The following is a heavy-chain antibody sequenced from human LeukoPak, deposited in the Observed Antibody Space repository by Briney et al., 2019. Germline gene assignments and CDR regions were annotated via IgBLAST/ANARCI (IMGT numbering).Heavy chain of an antibody. Sequence: PGGSLRLSCAASGFTFSNYAIHWVRQAPGKGLEWVSLVKGDGVTTDYANSVKGRFTVSRDNSKNSLYLQMSNLRTEDTALYYCVRDTGSGWDFDYWGQGTLVTVSS. D-gene: IGHD6-19*01. CDR1: GFTFSNYA. CDR3: VRDTGSGWDFDY. CDR2: VKGDGVTT. V-gene: IGHV3-43*02. J-gene: IGHJ4*02.